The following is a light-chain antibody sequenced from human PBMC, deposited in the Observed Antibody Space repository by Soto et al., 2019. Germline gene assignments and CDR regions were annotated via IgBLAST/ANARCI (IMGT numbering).Light chain of an antibody. CDR2: DVT. Sequence: QSALTQPASVSGSPGQSITISCTEISSDIGGHNYVSWYQQHPGKAPKLMIFDVTDRPSGVSNRFSGSKSGTTASLTISGLQAEDEADYYCSSYTGSSTLVFGGGTQLTVL. CDR1: SSDIGGHNY. CDR3: SSYTGSSTLV. J-gene: IGLJ2*01. V-gene: IGLV2-14*01.